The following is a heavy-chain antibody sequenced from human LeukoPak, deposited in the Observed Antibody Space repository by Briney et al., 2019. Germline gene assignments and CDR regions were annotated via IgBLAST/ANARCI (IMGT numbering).Heavy chain of an antibody. J-gene: IGHJ5*02. D-gene: IGHD6-19*01. Sequence: GGSLRLSCAASGFTFSSYSMNWVRQAPGKGLEWVSSISSSSSYIYYADSVKGRFTISRDNAKNSLYLQMNSLRAEDTAVYYCAGDSGWYEANWFDPWGQGTLVTVSS. CDR1: GFTFSSYS. CDR2: ISSSSSYI. V-gene: IGHV3-21*01. CDR3: AGDSGWYEANWFDP.